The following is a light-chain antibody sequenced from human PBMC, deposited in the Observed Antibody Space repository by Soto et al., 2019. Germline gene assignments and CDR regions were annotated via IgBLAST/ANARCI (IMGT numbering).Light chain of an antibody. J-gene: IGKJ4*01. Sequence: EVVLTHSPSTLSLSLGERATLSCRATQSVSRHLAWYQQKPGRAPRLLIYDASNRATGIPARFSGSGSGTDFTLTISSLEPEDFAVYYCQQRNNWPPVTFCGGTKVDIK. CDR2: DAS. CDR3: QQRNNWPPVT. CDR1: QSVSRH. V-gene: IGKV3-11*01.